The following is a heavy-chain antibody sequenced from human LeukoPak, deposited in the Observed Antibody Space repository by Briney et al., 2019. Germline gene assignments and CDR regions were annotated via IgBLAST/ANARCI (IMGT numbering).Heavy chain of an antibody. CDR3: ARGAVAGTFDY. Sequence: SETLSLTCTVSGGSISSYYWSWIRQPPGKGLEWIGYIYYSGSTNYNPSLKSRVTISVDTSKNQFSLKLGSVTAADTAVYYCARGAVAGTFDYWSQGTLVTVSS. CDR2: IYYSGST. CDR1: GGSISSYY. V-gene: IGHV4-59*01. D-gene: IGHD6-19*01. J-gene: IGHJ4*02.